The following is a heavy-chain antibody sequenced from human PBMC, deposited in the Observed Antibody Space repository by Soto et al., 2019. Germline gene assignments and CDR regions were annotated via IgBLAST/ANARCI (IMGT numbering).Heavy chain of an antibody. Sequence: GGSLRLSCAASGFTFSSYSMNWVRQAPGKGLEWVSYISSSSSTIYYADSVKGRFTISRDNAKNSLYLQMNSLRDEDTAVYYCAREGDIVVVPAANWFDPWGQGTLVTVPS. CDR2: ISSSSSTI. D-gene: IGHD2-2*01. CDR3: AREGDIVVVPAANWFDP. CDR1: GFTFSSYS. V-gene: IGHV3-48*02. J-gene: IGHJ5*02.